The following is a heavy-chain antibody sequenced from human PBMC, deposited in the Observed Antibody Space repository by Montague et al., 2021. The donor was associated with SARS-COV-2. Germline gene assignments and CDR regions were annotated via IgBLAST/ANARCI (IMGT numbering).Heavy chain of an antibody. J-gene: IGHJ3*02. CDR1: GGSISGGGYY. D-gene: IGHD3-22*01. V-gene: IGHV4-31*03. Sequence: TRSLTCTVSGGSISGGGYYWSWIRQHPGKGLEWIGYIDYSGSTSYXPSLKSRVTISVDTSKNQFSLKLISVTAADTAVYYCARVQGITMIVVVIGAFDIWGQGTMVTVSS. CDR3: ARVQGITMIVVVIGAFDI. CDR2: IDYSGST.